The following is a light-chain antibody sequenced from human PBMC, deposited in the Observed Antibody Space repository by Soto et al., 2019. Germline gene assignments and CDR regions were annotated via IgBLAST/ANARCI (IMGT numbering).Light chain of an antibody. CDR2: FAS. CDR3: QQSYSTPLT. J-gene: IGKJ4*01. Sequence: DIQMTQSPSSLSASVGDRVTITCRASQSISSYLNWYQLKPGKAPKLLIYFASSLQSGVPSRFSGSGSGTDFTLTISSLQPEDFATYYCQQSYSTPLTFGGGTKVDIK. V-gene: IGKV1-39*01. CDR1: QSISSY.